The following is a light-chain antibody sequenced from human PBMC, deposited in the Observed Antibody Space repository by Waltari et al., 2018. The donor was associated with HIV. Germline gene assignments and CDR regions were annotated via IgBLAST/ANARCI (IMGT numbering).Light chain of an antibody. J-gene: IGLJ3*02. Sequence: QSVLTQPPSVSAAPGPTVTISCSGSGSNIGGHEVSWYQQRPGTAPKLLIYDNNKRSSGIPDRFSGSKSGTSATLGITGLQTGDEADYYCGTWDSSLSAVFGGGTKVTV. CDR1: GSNIGGHE. V-gene: IGLV1-51*01. CDR2: DNN. CDR3: GTWDSSLSAV.